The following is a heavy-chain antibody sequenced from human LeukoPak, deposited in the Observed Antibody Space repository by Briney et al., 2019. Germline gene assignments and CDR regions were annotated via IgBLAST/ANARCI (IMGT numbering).Heavy chain of an antibody. V-gene: IGHV5-51*01. CDR3: TRRKGYCTDTGCYAENWFDP. Sequence: GESLKISCQTSGHNFTTHWIGWVRQRPGKGLEWMAMIYPDDSDIRYSPSFQGQVTVSADKFINTAYLEWSSLKASDTAIYYCTRRKGYCTDTGCYAENWFDPWGQGSLVTVSS. J-gene: IGHJ5*02. CDR2: IYPDDSDI. CDR1: GHNFTTHW. D-gene: IGHD2-2*01.